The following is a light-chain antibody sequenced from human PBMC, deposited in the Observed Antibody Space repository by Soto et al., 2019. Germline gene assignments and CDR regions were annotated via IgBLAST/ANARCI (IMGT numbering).Light chain of an antibody. V-gene: IGLV2-23*02. Sequence: QSVLTQPASVSGSPGQSITISCTGTSSDVGSYNLVSWYQHHPGKAPKLMIYEVSKRPSGVSNRFSGSKSGNTASLTISGLQAEDVADYYCCSYAGSSSLVFGTGTKVTVL. CDR2: EVS. CDR1: SSDVGSYNL. J-gene: IGLJ1*01. CDR3: CSYAGSSSLV.